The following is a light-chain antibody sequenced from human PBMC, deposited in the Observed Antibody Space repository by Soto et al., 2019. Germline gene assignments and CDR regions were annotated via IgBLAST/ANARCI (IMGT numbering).Light chain of an antibody. CDR3: QQYHSSPYT. V-gene: IGKV4-1*01. CDR1: QSVLYSSNNNNY. J-gene: IGKJ2*01. Sequence: DIVMTQSPDSLAVSLGERATINCKSSQSVLYSSNNNNYLAWYQHKPGQPPKLLMYWSSTRGSGVPDRFSGSVSGTDFTLTISSLQAEDVAVYYCQQYHSSPYTFGQGTKLEIK. CDR2: WSS.